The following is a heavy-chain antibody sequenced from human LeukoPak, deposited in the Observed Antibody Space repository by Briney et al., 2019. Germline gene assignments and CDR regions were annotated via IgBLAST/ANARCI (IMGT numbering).Heavy chain of an antibody. D-gene: IGHD2-15*01. CDR2: ISSSSSTI. Sequence: GGSLRLSCAASGFTFSSYSMNWVRQAPGKGLEWVSYISSSSSTIYYADSVKGRFTISRDNSKNTLYLQMNSLRAEDTAVYYCSGRSAYSNAFDVWGQGTLVTVSS. CDR1: GFTFSSYS. CDR3: SGRSAYSNAFDV. J-gene: IGHJ3*01. V-gene: IGHV3-48*01.